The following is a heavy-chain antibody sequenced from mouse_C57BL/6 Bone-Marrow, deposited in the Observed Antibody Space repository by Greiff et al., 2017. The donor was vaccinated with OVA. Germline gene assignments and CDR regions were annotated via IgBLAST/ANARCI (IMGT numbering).Heavy chain of an antibody. CDR3: ARESDNSFDY. V-gene: IGHV1-69*01. Sequence: QVQLKQPGAELVMPGASVKLSCKASGYTFTSYWMHWVKQRPGQGLEWIGEIDPSDSYTNYNQKFKGKSTLTVDKSSSTAYMQLSSLTSEDSAVYYCARESDNSFDYWGQGTTLTVSS. J-gene: IGHJ2*01. CDR2: IDPSDSYT. CDR1: GYTFTSYW.